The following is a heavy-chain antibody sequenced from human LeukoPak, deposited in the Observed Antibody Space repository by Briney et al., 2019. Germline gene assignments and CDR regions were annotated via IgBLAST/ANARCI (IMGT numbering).Heavy chain of an antibody. CDR3: ARLPLSMSGYPPDY. CDR1: GGSISSHS. D-gene: IGHD3-3*01. Sequence: SETLSLTCTVSGGSISSHSWGWIRQSPGKWLEWIGSIYYSGKTYYNPSVKSRVTMSADTSKNQFSLNLSSVTAADTAVYYCARLPLSMSGYPPDYWGQGTLVTVSS. V-gene: IGHV4-39*01. CDR2: IYYSGKT. J-gene: IGHJ4*02.